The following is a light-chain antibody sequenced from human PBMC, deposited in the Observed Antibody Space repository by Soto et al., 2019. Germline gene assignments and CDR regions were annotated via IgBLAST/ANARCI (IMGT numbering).Light chain of an antibody. CDR2: RVS. J-gene: IGKJ2*01. Sequence: DVVMTQSPLSLPVNLGEPAAISCRSTQSLVHSDGDTYLSGFHQRPGQSPSRLIFRVSKRDFGVPPRFIGSGAGTDFTLEITSVEAEDVGVYYCMQGTHWPPYTFGQGTRLEIK. V-gene: IGKV2-30*02. CDR3: MQGTHWPPYT. CDR1: QSLVHSDGDTY.